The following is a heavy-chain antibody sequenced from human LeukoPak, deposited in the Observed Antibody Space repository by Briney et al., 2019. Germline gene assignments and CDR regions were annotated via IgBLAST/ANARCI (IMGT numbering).Heavy chain of an antibody. V-gene: IGHV4-59*01. Sequence: SETLSLTCTVSGGSISSYYWSWIRQPPGKGLQWIGYIYYSGSTNYNPSLKSRVTISVDTAKNQFSLTLSSVTAADTAVYYCARSGGDGYTLDYWGRGTLVTVSS. CDR2: IYYSGST. J-gene: IGHJ4*02. CDR3: ARSGGDGYTLDY. CDR1: GGSISSYY. D-gene: IGHD5-24*01.